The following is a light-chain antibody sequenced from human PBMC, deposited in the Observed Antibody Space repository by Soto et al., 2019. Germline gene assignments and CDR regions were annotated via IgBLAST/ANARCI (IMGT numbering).Light chain of an antibody. J-gene: IGKJ4*01. CDR1: QSVSSY. Sequence: EIGLTQSPATLSLSPGERATLCCRASQSVSSYLALYQQKPGQAPRLLIYDASNRATGIPARFSGSGSGTDFTLTISSLEPEDFAVYYCQQRSNWPPLTFGGGTKVDIK. CDR2: DAS. CDR3: QQRSNWPPLT. V-gene: IGKV3-11*01.